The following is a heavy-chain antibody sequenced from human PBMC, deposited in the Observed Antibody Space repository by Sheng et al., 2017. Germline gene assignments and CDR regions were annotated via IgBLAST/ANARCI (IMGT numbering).Heavy chain of an antibody. V-gene: IGHV3-23*01. CDR2: ISGTSGST. Sequence: EVQLLESGGGLVQPGGSLRLSCTASGFTFRSYAMSWVRQAPGKGLEWVSTISGTSGSTYYADFVKGRFTISRDNPKNTLYLQMDSLRAEDTAVYYCARGRFWRSHVDYWGQGTLVPSPQ. J-gene: IGHJ4*02. CDR3: ARGRFWRSHVDY. D-gene: IGHD3-16*01. CDR1: GFTFRSYA.